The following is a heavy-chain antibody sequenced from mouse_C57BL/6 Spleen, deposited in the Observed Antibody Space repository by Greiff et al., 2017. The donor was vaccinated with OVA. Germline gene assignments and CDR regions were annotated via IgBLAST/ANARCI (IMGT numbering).Heavy chain of an antibody. CDR1: GYSFTDYN. D-gene: IGHD4-1*01. V-gene: IGHV1-39*01. J-gene: IGHJ1*03. Sequence: VQLKQSGPELVKPGASVKISCKASGYSFTDYNMNWVKQSNGKSLEWIGVINPNYGTTSYNQKFKGKATLTVDQSSSTAYMQLNSLTSEDSAVYYCASRRLLTGSYWYFDVWGTGTTVTVSS. CDR3: ASRRLLTGSYWYFDV. CDR2: INPNYGTT.